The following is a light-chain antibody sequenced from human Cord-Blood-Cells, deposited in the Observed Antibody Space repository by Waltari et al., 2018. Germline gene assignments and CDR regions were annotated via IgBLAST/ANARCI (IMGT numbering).Light chain of an antibody. J-gene: IGLJ2*01. V-gene: IGLV2-23*03. CDR2: EGS. CDR1: SSDVGSYNL. CDR3: CSYAGSSTFGV. Sequence: QSALTQPASVSGSPGQSITISCTGTSSDVGSYNLVSWYQQHPGKTPKLMIYEGSTRHSGVSNRFSGSKSGNTASLTISGLQAEDEADYYCCSYAGSSTFGVFGGGTKLTVL.